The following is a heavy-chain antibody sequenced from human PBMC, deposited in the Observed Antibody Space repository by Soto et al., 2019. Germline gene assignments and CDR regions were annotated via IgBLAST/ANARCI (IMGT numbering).Heavy chain of an antibody. Sequence: EVQLVESGGGLVKPGGSLRLSCAASGFTFSSYSMNWVRQAPGKGLEWVSSISSSSSHIYYADSVKGRFTISRDNARNSLYLQMNSLRAEDTAVYYCARDRYYGSGSYRHFDYWGQGTLVTVSS. CDR1: GFTFSSYS. D-gene: IGHD3-10*01. J-gene: IGHJ4*02. V-gene: IGHV3-21*01. CDR2: ISSSSSHI. CDR3: ARDRYYGSGSYRHFDY.